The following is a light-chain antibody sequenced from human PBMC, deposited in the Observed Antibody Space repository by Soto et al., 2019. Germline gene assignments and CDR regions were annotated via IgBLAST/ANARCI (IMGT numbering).Light chain of an antibody. CDR1: QNIHIN. J-gene: IGKJ2*01. V-gene: IGKV3-15*01. CDR2: GVT. CDR3: QQYEGWPRT. Sequence: EIVMTQSPDTLSVSPGDTATLSCRSSQNIHINLAWYQQKPGQAPKLLIYGVTAWTPGVPARFSGSGYGTDFTLTIRSVQSGDFGVFYCQQYEGWPRTFGLGTKVEIQ.